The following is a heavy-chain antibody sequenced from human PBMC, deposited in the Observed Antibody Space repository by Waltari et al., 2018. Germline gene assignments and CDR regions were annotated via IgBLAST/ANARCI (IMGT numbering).Heavy chain of an antibody. V-gene: IGHV3-23*01. D-gene: IGHD2-21*01. Sequence: EVQLLESGGGWVQPGGSLRLSCAASGCTFSSYAMRWVRQAPGKGLEWVSGITDSGGSTYYADSVKGRFTISRDNSKNTLYLQMNSLSAEDTAVYYCAKYSETFDYWGQGTLVTVSS. CDR1: GCTFSSYA. CDR3: AKYSETFDY. CDR2: ITDSGGST. J-gene: IGHJ4*02.